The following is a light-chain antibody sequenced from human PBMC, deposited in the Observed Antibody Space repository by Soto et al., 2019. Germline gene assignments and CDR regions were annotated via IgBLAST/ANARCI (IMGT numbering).Light chain of an antibody. Sequence: QSVLTQPASVSGSPGQSITISCTGTSSDVGGYNYVSWYQQHPGKAPKLMIYDVSNRPSGVSNRFSGSKSGNTASLTISGLQAEDEADYYRCSSTGSSTPVVFGGGTKLTVL. CDR1: SSDVGGYNY. CDR3: CSSTGSSTPVV. J-gene: IGLJ2*01. V-gene: IGLV2-14*01. CDR2: DVS.